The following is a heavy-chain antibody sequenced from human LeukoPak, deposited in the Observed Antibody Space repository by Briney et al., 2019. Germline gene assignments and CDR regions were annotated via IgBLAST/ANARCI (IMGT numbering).Heavy chain of an antibody. CDR3: AKQGDDSSGYPFDY. D-gene: IGHD3-22*01. Sequence: PGGSLRLSCAASGFTFSNYGMHWVRQAPGKGLEWVAVISYDGSNKYYADSVKGRFTISRDNSKNTLYLQMNSLRAEDTAVYYCAKQGDDSSGYPFDYWGQGTLVTVSS. CDR1: GFTFSNYG. J-gene: IGHJ4*02. V-gene: IGHV3-30*18. CDR2: ISYDGSNK.